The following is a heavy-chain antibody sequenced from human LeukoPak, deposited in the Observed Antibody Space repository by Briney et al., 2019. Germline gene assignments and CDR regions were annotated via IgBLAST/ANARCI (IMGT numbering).Heavy chain of an antibody. CDR3: AKGDVSVTREFDY. CDR2: ISSSGSTI. J-gene: IGHJ4*02. Sequence: PGGSLRLSCAASGFTFSSYSMNWVRQAPGKGLEGVSYISSSGSTIYYADSVKGRFTISRDNAKNSLYLQMNSLRAEDTAVYYCAKGDVSVTREFDYWGQGTLVTVSS. D-gene: IGHD7-27*01. CDR1: GFTFSSYS. V-gene: IGHV3-48*04.